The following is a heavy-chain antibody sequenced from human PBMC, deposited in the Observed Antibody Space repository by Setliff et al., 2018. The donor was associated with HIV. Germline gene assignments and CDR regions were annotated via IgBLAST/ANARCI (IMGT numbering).Heavy chain of an antibody. D-gene: IGHD3-10*01. CDR1: SGSIGSNYY. V-gene: IGHV4-4*02. CDR2: TNPSGST. J-gene: IGHJ5*02. Sequence: SETLSLTCSVSSGSIGSNYYWGWVRRPPGKGLEWIGETNPSGSTKYNPSLKSRVTISVDRSKNQFSLKLTSVTAADTAVYYCARSLGGRFDPWGQGTLVTVSS. CDR3: ARSLGGRFDP.